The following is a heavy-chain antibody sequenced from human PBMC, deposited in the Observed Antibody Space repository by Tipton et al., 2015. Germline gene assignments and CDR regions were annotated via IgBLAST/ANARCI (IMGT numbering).Heavy chain of an antibody. CDR3: GRGGDYYDSRNIHYYYYGMDV. CDR1: GYSITNGLY. D-gene: IGHD3-22*01. V-gene: IGHV4-38-2*02. CDR2: IYHDGGT. J-gene: IGHJ6*02. Sequence: TLSLTCTVSGYSITNGLYWGWIRQPPGKGLEWIGNIYHDGGTYYNPSLKSQVTMSPATTKNQFSLKLTSATAADTAVYYCGRGGDYYDSRNIHYYYYGMDVWGQGTTVTVSS.